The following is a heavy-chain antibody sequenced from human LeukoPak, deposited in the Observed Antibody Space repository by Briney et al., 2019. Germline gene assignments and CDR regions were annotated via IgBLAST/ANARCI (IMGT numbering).Heavy chain of an antibody. Sequence: GGSLRLSCAASGFTFDEYCMSWVRQAPGKGLEWVSGTNWNGGSTSYADSVKGRFTISRNNAKNSLYLQMNSLRVEDTALYHCARGPANHYGMDVWGQGTTVTVSS. CDR3: ARGPANHYGMDV. V-gene: IGHV3-20*01. CDR1: GFTFDEYC. D-gene: IGHD4/OR15-4a*01. CDR2: TNWNGGST. J-gene: IGHJ6*02.